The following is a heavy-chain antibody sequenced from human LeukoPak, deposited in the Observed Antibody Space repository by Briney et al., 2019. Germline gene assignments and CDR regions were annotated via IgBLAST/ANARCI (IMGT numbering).Heavy chain of an antibody. CDR1: GFTFSNYS. CDR3: AREGVGLRLGELSLTDAFDI. V-gene: IGHV3-21*01. J-gene: IGHJ3*02. D-gene: IGHD3-16*02. CDR2: LSSSSTYI. Sequence: GGSLRLSCAASGFTFSNYSMNWVRQAPGKGLEWVSSLSSSSTYIYYADSVKGRFTISRDNAKNSLYLQLNSLRAEDTAVYYCAREGVGLRLGELSLTDAFDIWGQGTMVTVSS.